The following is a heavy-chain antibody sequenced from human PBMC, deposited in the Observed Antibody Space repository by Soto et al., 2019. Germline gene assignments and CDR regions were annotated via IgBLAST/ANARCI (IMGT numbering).Heavy chain of an antibody. D-gene: IGHD3-10*01. J-gene: IGHJ5*02. CDR3: AREGTYYYGSGTTEFDP. Sequence: SETLSLTCTVSGGYISSYYWSWIRQHPGKGLEWIGYIYYSGSTYYNPSLKSRVTISVDTSKNQFSLKLSSVTAADTAVYYCAREGTYYYGSGTTEFDPWGQGTLVTVSS. V-gene: IGHV4-59*01. CDR1: GGYISSYY. CDR2: IYYSGST.